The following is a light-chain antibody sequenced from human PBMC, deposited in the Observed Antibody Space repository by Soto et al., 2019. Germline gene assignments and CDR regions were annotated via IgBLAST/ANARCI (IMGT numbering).Light chain of an antibody. CDR3: QQYHIYSGT. V-gene: IGKV1-5*03. CDR2: KAS. J-gene: IGKJ1*01. Sequence: DIQMTQSPSTLSASVGDSVTITCRASQTIDSWLAWYQQRPGKPPNLLIYKASTLASGVPSMFSGSGSGTEFTLTINSLQPDDFATYYCQQYHIYSGTFGQGTKVDI. CDR1: QTIDSW.